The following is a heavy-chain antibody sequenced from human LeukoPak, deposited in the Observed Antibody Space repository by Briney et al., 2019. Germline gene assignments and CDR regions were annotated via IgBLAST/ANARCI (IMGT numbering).Heavy chain of an antibody. CDR1: GGSFSAYY. Sequence: SETLSLTCAVYGGSFSAYYWTWIRQPPGKGLEWIGSIYYSGTSHYNPPLKSRVTISVDTSKNQFSLKLSSVTAADTAVYYCARGHYDILTGYYDEYFQHWGQGTLVTVSS. CDR3: ARGHYDILTGYYDEYFQH. J-gene: IGHJ1*01. CDR2: IYYSGTS. V-gene: IGHV4-34*01. D-gene: IGHD3-9*01.